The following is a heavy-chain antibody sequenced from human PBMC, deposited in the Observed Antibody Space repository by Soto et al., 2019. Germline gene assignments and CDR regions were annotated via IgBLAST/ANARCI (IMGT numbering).Heavy chain of an antibody. CDR1: GGSFSGYY. Sequence: QVQLQQWGAGLLKPSETLSLTCAVYGGSFSGYYWSWIRQPPGKGLEWIGEINHSGSTNYNPSLKSRVTISVDTSKNQFSLKLSSVTAADTAVYYCARQGTATVTTLNWFDPWGQGTLVTVSS. CDR2: INHSGST. V-gene: IGHV4-34*01. CDR3: ARQGTATVTTLNWFDP. D-gene: IGHD4-17*01. J-gene: IGHJ5*02.